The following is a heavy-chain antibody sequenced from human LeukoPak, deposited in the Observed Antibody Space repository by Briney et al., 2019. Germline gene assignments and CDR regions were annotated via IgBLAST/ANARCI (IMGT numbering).Heavy chain of an antibody. CDR2: IYYSGST. V-gene: IGHV4-39*07. J-gene: IGHJ6*04. Sequence: SETLSLTCTVSGGSISSSSYYWGWIRQPPGKGLEWIGSIYYSGSTYYNPSLKSRVTISVDTSKNQFSLKLSSVTAADTAVYYCARVGDFWSALSSGEDVWGKGTTVTVSS. CDR1: GGSISSSSYY. D-gene: IGHD3-3*01. CDR3: ARVGDFWSALSSGEDV.